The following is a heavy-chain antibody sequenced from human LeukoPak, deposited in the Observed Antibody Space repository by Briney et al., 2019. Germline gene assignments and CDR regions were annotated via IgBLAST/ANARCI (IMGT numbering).Heavy chain of an antibody. CDR3: ARDRGYYDSSGYPYDAFDI. CDR1: GGSISSGGYY. J-gene: IGHJ3*02. V-gene: IGHV4-31*03. D-gene: IGHD3-22*01. CDR2: IYYSGST. Sequence: SETLSLTCTVSGGSISSGGYYWSWIRQHPGKGLEWIGYIYYSGSTYYNPSLKSRVTISVDTSKNQFSLKLSSVTAADTAAYYCARDRGYYDSSGYPYDAFDIWGQGTMVTVSS.